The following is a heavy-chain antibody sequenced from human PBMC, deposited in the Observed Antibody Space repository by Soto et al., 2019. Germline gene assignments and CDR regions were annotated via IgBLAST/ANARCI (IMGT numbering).Heavy chain of an antibody. J-gene: IGHJ4*02. CDR2: IYPSDSDI. CDR1: GYTFTSYW. D-gene: IGHD2-15*01. CDR3: VRSGTSSGRFSDY. V-gene: IGHV5-51*01. Sequence: GESLKISCKGSGYTFTSYWIGWVRQMPGEGPEWMGVIYPSDSDIRYSPSFQGKVAISADKSITTAYLQWSSLKAADTAMYYCVRSGTSSGRFSDYWGQGTLVTVSS.